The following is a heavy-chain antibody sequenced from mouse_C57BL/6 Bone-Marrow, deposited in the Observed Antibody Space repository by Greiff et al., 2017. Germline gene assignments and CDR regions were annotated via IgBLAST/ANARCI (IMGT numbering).Heavy chain of an antibody. D-gene: IGHD2-5*01. CDR3: AIEGWSPYYSNYEGY. V-gene: IGHV1-74*01. J-gene: IGHJ2*01. CDR2: IHPSDSDT. Sequence: QVQLQQPGAELVKPGASVKVSCKASGYTFTSYWMHWVKQRPGQGLEWIGRIHPSDSDTNCNQKFKGKATLTVDKSSSTAYMQLSSLTSEDSAVYYWAIEGWSPYYSNYEGYWGQGTTLTVSS. CDR1: GYTFTSYW.